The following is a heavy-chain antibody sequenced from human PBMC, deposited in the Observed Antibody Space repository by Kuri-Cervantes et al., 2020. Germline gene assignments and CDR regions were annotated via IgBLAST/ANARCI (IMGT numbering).Heavy chain of an antibody. Sequence: GGSLRLSCAASGFTVSSNYMSWVRQAPGKGLEWVAVISYDGSNKYYADSVKGRFTISRDNSKNTLYLQMNSLRAEDTAVYYCAKGEYGSYSAWGQGTLVTVSS. CDR1: GFTVSSNY. J-gene: IGHJ5*02. CDR2: ISYDGSNK. D-gene: IGHD1-26*01. V-gene: IGHV3-30*18. CDR3: AKGEYGSYSA.